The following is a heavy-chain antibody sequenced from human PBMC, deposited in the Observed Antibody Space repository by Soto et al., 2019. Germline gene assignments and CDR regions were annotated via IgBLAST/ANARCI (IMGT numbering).Heavy chain of an antibody. CDR3: ERLGLPGAIYFDS. CDR1: GYNFTTFW. V-gene: IGHV5-51*01. CDR2: IYPGDSET. J-gene: IGHJ4*02. D-gene: IGHD2-2*01. Sequence: GESLKISCKGSGYNFTTFWIGWVRQMPGKGLEWMGIIYPGDSETKYSPDFEGQVTISADRSTNTAYLQWRSLRASDTAMYYCERLGLPGAIYFDSWGLGTLVTVSS.